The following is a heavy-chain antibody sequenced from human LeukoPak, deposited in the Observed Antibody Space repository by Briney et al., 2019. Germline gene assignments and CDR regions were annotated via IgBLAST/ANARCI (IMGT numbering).Heavy chain of an antibody. Sequence: GGSLRLSCAASGFTFSSYWMSWVRQAPGKGLEWVANIKQDGSEKYYVDSVKGRFTISRDNAKNSLYLQMNSLRAEDTAVYYCASAWSSASCYSRGGYWGQGTLVAASS. D-gene: IGHD2-2*01. CDR1: GFTFSSYW. CDR3: ASAWSSASCYSRGGY. J-gene: IGHJ4*02. V-gene: IGHV3-7*01. CDR2: IKQDGSEK.